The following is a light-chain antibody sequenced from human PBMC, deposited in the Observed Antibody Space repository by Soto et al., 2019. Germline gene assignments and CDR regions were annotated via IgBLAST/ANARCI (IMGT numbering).Light chain of an antibody. CDR2: DAS. CDR1: QGISSA. CDR3: QQFNNNPIT. V-gene: IGKV1D-13*01. Sequence: AIQLTQSPSSLSVSVGDRVTITCRASQGISSALAWYQQKPGKAPKSLIYDASSLESGVPSRFSGSGSGTDFTLTISSLQPEDFATYYCQQFNNNPITFGQGTRLEIK. J-gene: IGKJ5*01.